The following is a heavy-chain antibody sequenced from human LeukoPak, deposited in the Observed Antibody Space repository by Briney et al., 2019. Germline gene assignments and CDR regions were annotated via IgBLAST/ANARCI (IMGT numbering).Heavy chain of an antibody. D-gene: IGHD2-2*01. J-gene: IGHJ4*02. CDR3: AKGVVVAPDVTPFDY. Sequence: GGTLRLSCAASGFTLRSSDMNWIRQAPGKGLEWVSAISGSGGGTTYYANSVKGRFTISRDNSKNTLYLQMNSLRAEDTAVYYCAKGVVVAPDVTPFDYWGQGTLVTVSS. CDR2: ISGSGGGTT. CDR1: GFTLRSSD. V-gene: IGHV3-23*01.